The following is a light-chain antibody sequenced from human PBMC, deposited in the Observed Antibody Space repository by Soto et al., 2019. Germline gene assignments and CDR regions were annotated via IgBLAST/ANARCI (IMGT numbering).Light chain of an antibody. CDR3: QQYNTYPLT. CDR1: QSISTW. J-gene: IGKJ4*01. Sequence: DIQMTQSPSTMSVSVGDRVTITCRASQSISTWLAWYQQKPGKAPKLLIYKASNLEGGVPSRFSGSGSGTEFNITISSLQPDDFATYYCQQYNTYPLTFGGGTTVEIK. CDR2: KAS. V-gene: IGKV1-5*03.